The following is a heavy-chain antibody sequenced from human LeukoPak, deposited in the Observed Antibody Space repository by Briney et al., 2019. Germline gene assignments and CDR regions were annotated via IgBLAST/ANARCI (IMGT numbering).Heavy chain of an antibody. Sequence: GGSLRLSCAAFGFTVSSSYMSGVRQAPGKGLEWVSIIYSGGSTYYADSVKGRFTISRDNSKNTLNLQMNSLRAEDTAVYYCARHEGSGFYYRYFDLWGRGTLVTVSS. V-gene: IGHV3-66*04. J-gene: IGHJ2*01. CDR2: IYSGGST. CDR3: ARHEGSGFYYRYFDL. D-gene: IGHD3-22*01. CDR1: GFTVSSSY.